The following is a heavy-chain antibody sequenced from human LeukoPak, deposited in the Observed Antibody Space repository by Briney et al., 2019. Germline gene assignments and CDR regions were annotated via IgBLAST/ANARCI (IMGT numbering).Heavy chain of an antibody. CDR1: GGSFSGYY. J-gene: IGHJ4*02. D-gene: IGHD1-1*01. Sequence: SETLSLTCAVYGGSFSGYYWSWIRQPPGKGLEWIGEINHSGSTNYNPSLKSRVTISVDTSRNQFSLKLSSVTAADTAVYYCAREPLDPYYFDYWGQGTLVTVSS. CDR3: AREPLDPYYFDY. CDR2: INHSGST. V-gene: IGHV4-34*01.